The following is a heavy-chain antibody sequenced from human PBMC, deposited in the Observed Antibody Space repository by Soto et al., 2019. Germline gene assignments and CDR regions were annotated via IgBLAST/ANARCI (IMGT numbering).Heavy chain of an antibody. Sequence: QVQLVESGGGVVQPGRSLRLSCAASGITFSSYGMHWVRQAPGKGLEWVAVIWYDGSNKYYADSVKGRFTISRDNSKNTLYLQMNSLRAEDTAVYYCARDGYGGNPPDYFDYWGQGTLVTVSS. CDR3: ARDGYGGNPPDYFDY. CDR1: GITFSSYG. CDR2: IWYDGSNK. D-gene: IGHD4-17*01. V-gene: IGHV3-33*01. J-gene: IGHJ4*02.